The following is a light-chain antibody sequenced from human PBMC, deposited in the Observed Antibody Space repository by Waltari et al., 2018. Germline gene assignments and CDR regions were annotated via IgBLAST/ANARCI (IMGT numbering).Light chain of an antibody. CDR2: EGS. CDR3: CSYAGSSTLL. CDR1: SSDVGSYNL. V-gene: IGLV2-23*01. Sequence: QSALTQPPSVSGSPGQSITVPCTGTSSDVGSYNLVPWYQQHPGKAPKLMIYEGSKRPSGVSNRFSGSKSGNTASLTISGLQAEDEADYYCCSYAGSSTLLFGGGTKVTVL. J-gene: IGLJ2*01.